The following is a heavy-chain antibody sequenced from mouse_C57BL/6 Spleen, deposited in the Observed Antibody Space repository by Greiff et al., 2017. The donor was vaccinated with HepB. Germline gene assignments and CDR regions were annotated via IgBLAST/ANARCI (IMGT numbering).Heavy chain of an antibody. J-gene: IGHJ3*01. V-gene: IGHV1-69*01. CDR1: GYTFTSYW. CDR2: IDPSDSYT. Sequence: VQLQQSGAELVMPGASVKLSCKASGYTFTSYWMHWVKQRPGQGLEWIGEIDPSDSYTNYNQKFKGKSTLTVDKSSSTAYMQLSSLTSEDSAVYYCARRNSYYGNFYWGQGTLVTVSA. CDR3: ARRNSYYGNFY. D-gene: IGHD2-10*01.